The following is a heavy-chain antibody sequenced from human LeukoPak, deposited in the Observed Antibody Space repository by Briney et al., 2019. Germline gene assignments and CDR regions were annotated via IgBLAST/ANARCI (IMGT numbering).Heavy chain of an antibody. J-gene: IGHJ5*02. CDR1: GFIFSQYS. V-gene: IGHV3-48*01. CDR3: ARDAGNSGYGCDL. CDR2: IRSSSET. Sequence: GGSLRLSCAASGFIFSQYSMNWVRQAPGKGLEWVSHIRSSSETFYADSVKGRFTISRDNARNSLYLQMNNLRGEDTAIYYCARDAGNSGYGCDLWGQGTLVTVSS. D-gene: IGHD5-12*01.